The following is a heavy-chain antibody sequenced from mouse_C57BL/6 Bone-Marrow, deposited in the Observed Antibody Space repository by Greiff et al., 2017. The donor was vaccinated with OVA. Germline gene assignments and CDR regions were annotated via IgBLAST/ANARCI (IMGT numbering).Heavy chain of an antibody. CDR2: IYPGSGST. Sequence: QVQLQQSGAELVKPGASVKLSCKASGYTFTSYWITWVKQRPGQGLEWIGDIYPGSGSTTYNEKFKSKATLTVDTSSSTAYMPFSSLTSEDAAVYYGAKEGDYDGGAWYFDVWGKGTTVTVSS. V-gene: IGHV1-55*01. CDR3: AKEGDYDGGAWYFDV. D-gene: IGHD2-4*01. CDR1: GYTFTSYW. J-gene: IGHJ1*03.